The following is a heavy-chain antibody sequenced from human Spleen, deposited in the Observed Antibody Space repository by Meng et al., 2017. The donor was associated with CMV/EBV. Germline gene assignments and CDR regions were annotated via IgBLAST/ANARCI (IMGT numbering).Heavy chain of an antibody. CDR3: ARDSYYDLWSGYYEGADY. CDR2: IKQDGSEK. Sequence: GESLKISCAASGFTFSRYSINWVRQAPGKGLEWVANIKQDGSEKYYVDSVKGRFTISRDNAKNSLYLQMNSLRAEDTAVYYCARDSYYDLWSGYYEGADYWGQGTLVTVSS. D-gene: IGHD3-3*01. V-gene: IGHV3-7*01. J-gene: IGHJ4*02. CDR1: GFTFSRYS.